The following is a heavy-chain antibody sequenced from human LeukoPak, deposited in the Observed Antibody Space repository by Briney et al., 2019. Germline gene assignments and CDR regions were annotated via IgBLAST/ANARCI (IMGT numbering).Heavy chain of an antibody. D-gene: IGHD2-2*01. Sequence: ASVKVSCKASGYTFTGYYMHWVRQAPGQGLEWMGWINPNSGGTNYAQKFPGRVTMTRDTSISTAYMELSRLRSHDTAVYYCVREEDPYIVVVPAATGYWGQGTLVTVSS. V-gene: IGHV1-2*02. CDR3: VREEDPYIVVVPAATGY. CDR1: GYTFTGYY. CDR2: INPNSGGT. J-gene: IGHJ4*02.